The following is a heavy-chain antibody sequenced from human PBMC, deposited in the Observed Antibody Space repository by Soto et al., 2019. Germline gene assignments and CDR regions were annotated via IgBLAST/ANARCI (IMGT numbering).Heavy chain of an antibody. CDR2: VSGRGGST. D-gene: IGHD4-17*01. Sequence: PGGSLRLSCTASGFTFNHYAMSWVRQAPGKGLEWVSAVSGRGGSTKYADSVKGRFIISRDNSNSTLHLQMDSLRGEDTAVYYCAKDSTVTTPLYFYYYGFDVWGQGTTVTVSS. J-gene: IGHJ6*01. V-gene: IGHV3-23*01. CDR3: AKDSTVTTPLYFYYYGFDV. CDR1: GFTFNHYA.